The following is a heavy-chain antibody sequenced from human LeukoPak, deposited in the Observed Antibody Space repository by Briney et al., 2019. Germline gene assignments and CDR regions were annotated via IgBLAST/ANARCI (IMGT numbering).Heavy chain of an antibody. Sequence: PGGALRLSCAASGFTFSSYAMSWVRQAPGKGLEWVSAISGSGGSTYYADSVKGRFTISRDNAKNSLYLQMNSLRAEDTAVYYCARALRYFDWLSTSPEYNWFDPCGQGTLVTVSS. CDR1: GFTFSSYA. CDR2: ISGSGGST. D-gene: IGHD3-9*01. V-gene: IGHV3-23*01. CDR3: ARALRYFDWLSTSPEYNWFDP. J-gene: IGHJ5*02.